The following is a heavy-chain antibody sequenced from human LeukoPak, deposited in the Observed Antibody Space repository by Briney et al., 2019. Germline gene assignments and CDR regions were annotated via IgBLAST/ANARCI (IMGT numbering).Heavy chain of an antibody. J-gene: IGHJ4*02. CDR1: GGSFSGYY. D-gene: IGHD6-13*01. CDR3: AEGYSSSWYSPFDY. V-gene: IGHV4-34*01. CDR2: INHSGST. Sequence: SETLSLTCAVYGGSFSGYYWSWIRQPPGKGLEWIGEINHSGSTNYNPSLKSRVTISVDTSKNQFSLKLSSVTAADTAVYYCAEGYSSSWYSPFDYWGQGTLVTVSS.